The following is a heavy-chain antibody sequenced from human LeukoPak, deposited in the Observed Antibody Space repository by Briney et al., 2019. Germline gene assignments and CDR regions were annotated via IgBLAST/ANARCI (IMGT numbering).Heavy chain of an antibody. Sequence: PSETLSLTCTVSGGSISSYYWSWIRQPPGKGLEWIGYIYYSGSTNYNPSLKSRVTISVDTSKNQFSLKLSSVTAADTAVYYCARDGSFWSGFHAFDLWGQGTVVTVSS. V-gene: IGHV4-59*01. CDR1: GGSISSYY. J-gene: IGHJ3*01. D-gene: IGHD3-3*01. CDR3: ARDGSFWSGFHAFDL. CDR2: IYYSGST.